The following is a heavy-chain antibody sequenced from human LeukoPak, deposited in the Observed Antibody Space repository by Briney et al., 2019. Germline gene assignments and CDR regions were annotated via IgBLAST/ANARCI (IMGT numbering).Heavy chain of an antibody. Sequence: SVKVSCKASGGTFSSYAISWVRQAPGQGLEWMGGIIPFFGTANYAQKFQGRVTITADKSTSTAYMELSSLRSEDTAVYYCARGGSGSYYKGEYFQHWGQGTLVTVSS. D-gene: IGHD3-10*01. J-gene: IGHJ1*01. V-gene: IGHV1-69*06. CDR2: IIPFFGTA. CDR1: GGTFSSYA. CDR3: ARGGSGSYYKGEYFQH.